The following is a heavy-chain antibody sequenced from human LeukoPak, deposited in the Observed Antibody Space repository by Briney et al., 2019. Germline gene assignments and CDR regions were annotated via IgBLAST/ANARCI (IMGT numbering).Heavy chain of an antibody. J-gene: IGHJ6*02. Sequence: VASVKVSCKASGYTFIDYYVHWVRQAPGQGLEWMGWINPNSGGTNYAQKFQGWVTMTRDTSISTAYMELSRLKFDDTAVYYCAITSYSDSGSYYYYYAMDVWGQGTTVTVSS. CDR1: GYTFIDYY. D-gene: IGHD3-10*01. CDR2: INPNSGGT. CDR3: AITSYSDSGSYYYYYAMDV. V-gene: IGHV1-2*04.